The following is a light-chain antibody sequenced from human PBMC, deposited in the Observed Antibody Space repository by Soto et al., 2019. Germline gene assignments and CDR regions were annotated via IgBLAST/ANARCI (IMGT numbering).Light chain of an antibody. Sequence: QSVLTQPPPLSGAPGQSVTISRPGNTSVIDTYDRVSWFQQSPGTAPKLVIYEVSNRPSGVPDRFSGSQSGNTASLTISGLQPEDEADYYCSSYTTGSTPHVIFGGGTKVTVL. CDR3: SSYTTGSTPHVI. CDR2: EVS. J-gene: IGLJ2*01. CDR1: TSVIDTYDR. V-gene: IGLV2-18*02.